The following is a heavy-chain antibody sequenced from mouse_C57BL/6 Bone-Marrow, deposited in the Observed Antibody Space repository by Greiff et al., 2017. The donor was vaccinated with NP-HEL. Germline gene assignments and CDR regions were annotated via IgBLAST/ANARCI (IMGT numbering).Heavy chain of an antibody. CDR3: ARERLWDYYAMDY. Sequence: QVQLQQSGAELVRPGTSVKVSCKASGYAFTNYLIEWVKQRPGQGLEWIGVINPGSGGTNYNEKFKGKATLTADKSSSTAYMQLSSLTSEDSAVYFCARERLWDYYAMDYWGQGTSVTVSS. J-gene: IGHJ4*01. V-gene: IGHV1-54*01. D-gene: IGHD1-1*02. CDR2: INPGSGGT. CDR1: GYAFTNYL.